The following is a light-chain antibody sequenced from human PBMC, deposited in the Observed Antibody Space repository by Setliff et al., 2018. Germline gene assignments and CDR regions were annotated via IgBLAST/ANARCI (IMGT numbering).Light chain of an antibody. V-gene: IGLV2-14*03. Sequence: QSVLTQPASVSGSPGQSITISCTGSSSDVGGYDYVSWYQHHPGRAPKFMIYDVIKRPSGVSNRFSGSKSGNTASLTISGLQAEDEADYCCFSYTSSSSYVFGSGTKGTVL. J-gene: IGLJ1*01. CDR2: DVI. CDR1: SSDVGGYDY. CDR3: FSYTSSSSYV.